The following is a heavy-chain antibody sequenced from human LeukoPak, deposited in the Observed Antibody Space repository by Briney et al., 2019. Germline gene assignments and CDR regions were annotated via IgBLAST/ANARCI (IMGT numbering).Heavy chain of an antibody. CDR2: INPSGGST. J-gene: IGHJ6*03. Sequence: ASVKVSCKASGYTFTSYYMHWVRQAPGQGLEWMGIINPSGGSTSYAQKFQGRVTMTRDTSTSTVYMELSSLRSEDTAVYYCARADGGSSSTEGYYYYYTDVWGKGTTVTVSS. CDR3: ARADGGSSSTEGYYYYYTDV. CDR1: GYTFTSYY. V-gene: IGHV1-46*03. D-gene: IGHD6-6*01.